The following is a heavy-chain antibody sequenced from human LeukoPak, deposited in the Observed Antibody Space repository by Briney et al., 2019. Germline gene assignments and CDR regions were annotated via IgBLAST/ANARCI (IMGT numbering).Heavy chain of an antibody. CDR1: GFAFSSYS. Sequence: GGSLRLSCAASGFAFSSYSMNWVRQAPGKGLEWVSSISSSGTYIYYADSVKGRFTVSRDSAKTSLYVQMNSLRPEDTAVYYCASSYQLLSYFDYWGQGTLVTVSS. CDR3: ASSYQLLSYFDY. V-gene: IGHV3-21*01. D-gene: IGHD2-2*01. J-gene: IGHJ4*02. CDR2: ISSSGTYI.